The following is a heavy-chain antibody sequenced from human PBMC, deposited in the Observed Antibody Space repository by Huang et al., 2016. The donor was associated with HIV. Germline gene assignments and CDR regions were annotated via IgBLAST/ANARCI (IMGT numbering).Heavy chain of an antibody. CDR1: GYTLTELS. V-gene: IGHV1-24*01. CDR3: ATGYRRFRNHDSGDYYFDY. CDR2: FDPEDSET. Sequence: QVQLVQSGAEVKKPGASVKVSCKVSGYTLTELSMHWVRQAPGKGLEWVGGFDPEDSETSYEPKFRGRVTMTEGTSTDTAYMELSGLGSEDTAVYYCATGYRRFRNHDSGDYYFDYWDQGTLVTVSS. D-gene: IGHD3-22*01. J-gene: IGHJ4*02.